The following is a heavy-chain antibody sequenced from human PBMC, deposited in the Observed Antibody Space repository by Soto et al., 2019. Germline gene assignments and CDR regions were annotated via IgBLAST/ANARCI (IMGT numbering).Heavy chain of an antibody. CDR1: GFAFSDAS. CDR2: IKTKSSGGTT. D-gene: IGHD3-3*01. CDR3: TPLASGHYGYDF. Sequence: DVQLVESGGDLVKPGGSLRLSCAASGFAFSDASMSWVRQAPGKGLEWVGRIKTKSSGGTTDYAAPVKGSFTISRDDSKNTVYLQMDSLKAEDTAVYSCTPLASGHYGYDFWGQGTLVTVSS. J-gene: IGHJ4*02. V-gene: IGHV3-15*01.